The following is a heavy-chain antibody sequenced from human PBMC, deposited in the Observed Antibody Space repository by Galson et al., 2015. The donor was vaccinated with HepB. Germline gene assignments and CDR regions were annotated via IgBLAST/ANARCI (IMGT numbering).Heavy chain of an antibody. CDR3: ARVSTMTSRDYYMDV. V-gene: IGHV3-21*06. CDR1: GFTFSSYS. D-gene: IGHD3-3*01. CDR2: IPSSDPYK. Sequence: SLRLSCAASGFTFSSYSMNWVRQAPGKGLEWVSSIPSSDPYKYYADSVRGRFTISRDNTENSVFLQMNSLRVDDTAVYYCARVSTMTSRDYYMDVWGKGTTVIV. J-gene: IGHJ6*03.